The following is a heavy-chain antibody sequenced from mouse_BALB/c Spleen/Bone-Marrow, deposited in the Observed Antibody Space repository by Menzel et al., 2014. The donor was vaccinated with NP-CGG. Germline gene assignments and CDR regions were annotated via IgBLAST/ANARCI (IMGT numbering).Heavy chain of an antibody. CDR2: ISSGSSTI. V-gene: IGHV5-17*02. D-gene: IGHD1-1*01. Sequence: EVQLQQSGGGLVQPGGSRKLSCAASGFTFSSFGMHWVRQAPEKGLEWVAYISSGSSTIYYGDTVMGRFTISRDNPMNTLFLQMTSLRSEDTATYYCVRSGSSSGYFDYWGQGTTLTVSS. CDR3: VRSGSSSGYFDY. J-gene: IGHJ2*01. CDR1: GFTFSSFG.